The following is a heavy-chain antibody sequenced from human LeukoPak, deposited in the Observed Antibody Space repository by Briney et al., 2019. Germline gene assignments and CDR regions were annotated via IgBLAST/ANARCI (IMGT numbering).Heavy chain of an antibody. CDR1: GFTFKNYW. V-gene: IGHV3-15*01. CDR2: IKNSADGGTT. Sequence: GGSLRRSCAASGFTFKNYWMSRGLQAPGKGLEWVGRIKNSADGGTTDYAAPVNDRFTISSDDSKNTLYRQMNSLKTEDTAVYYCTTILFDYGDYFDYWGQGPLVTVSS. CDR3: TTILFDYGDYFDY. D-gene: IGHD4-17*01. J-gene: IGHJ4*02.